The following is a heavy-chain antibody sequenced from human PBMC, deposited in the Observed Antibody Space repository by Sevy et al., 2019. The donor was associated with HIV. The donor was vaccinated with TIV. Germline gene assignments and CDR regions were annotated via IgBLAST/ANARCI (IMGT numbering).Heavy chain of an antibody. Sequence: SETLSLTCTVSGGSISSGDYYWSWIRQPPGKGLEWIGYIYYSGSTYYNPSLKSRVTISVDTSKNQFSLKLSSGTAADTAVYYCARAAGQIQLWPDAFDIWGQGTMVTVS. CDR2: IYYSGST. J-gene: IGHJ3*02. CDR3: ARAAGQIQLWPDAFDI. V-gene: IGHV4-30-4*01. D-gene: IGHD5-18*01. CDR1: GGSISSGDYY.